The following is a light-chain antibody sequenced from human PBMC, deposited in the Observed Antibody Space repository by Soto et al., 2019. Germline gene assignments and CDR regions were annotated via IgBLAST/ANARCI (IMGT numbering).Light chain of an antibody. CDR1: SSDVGGYNY. J-gene: IGLJ2*01. CDR2: EVS. CDR3: SSYTSSSTRV. Sequence: QSALTQPASVSGSPGQSITISCTGTSSDVGGYNYVSWYQQHPGKAPKLMIYEVSNRHSGVSNRFSGSKSGNTASLTISGLQAEYEADYYCSSYTSSSTRVFGGGTKLTVL. V-gene: IGLV2-14*01.